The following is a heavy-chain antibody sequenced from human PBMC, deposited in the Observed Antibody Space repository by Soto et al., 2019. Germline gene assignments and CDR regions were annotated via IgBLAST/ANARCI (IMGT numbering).Heavy chain of an antibody. CDR2: IYYSGST. CDR3: ARVEVIAGWFDP. J-gene: IGHJ5*02. Sequence: LSLTCTVSGGSISSYYWSWIRQPPGKGLEWIGYIYYSGSTNYNPSLKSRVTISVDTSKNQFSLKLSSVTAADTAVYYCARVEVIAGWFDPWGQGTLVTVSS. V-gene: IGHV4-59*01. CDR1: GGSISSYY. D-gene: IGHD6-13*01.